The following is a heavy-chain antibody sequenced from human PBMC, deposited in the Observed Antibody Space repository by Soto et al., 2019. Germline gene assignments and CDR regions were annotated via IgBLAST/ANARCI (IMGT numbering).Heavy chain of an antibody. CDR1: GFTFSSYA. V-gene: IGHV3-23*01. J-gene: IGHJ4*02. CDR2: ISGSDDST. Sequence: EVQLLESGGGLVQPGASLRLSCAASGFTFSSYAMSWVRQAPGKGLEWVSVISGSDDSTYYADSVKGRFTISRDNSKNTLYLQMNSLRAEDPAVYYCAKRSSSSTSDYWGQGTLVTVSS. CDR3: AKRSSSSTSDY. D-gene: IGHD6-6*01.